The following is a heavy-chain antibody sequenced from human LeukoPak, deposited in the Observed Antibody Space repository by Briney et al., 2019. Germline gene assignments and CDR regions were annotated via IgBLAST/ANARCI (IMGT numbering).Heavy chain of an antibody. V-gene: IGHV4-59*12. CDR3: ARGGGDYGDYVQRN. Sequence: SETLSLTCTVSGGSISSYYWSWIRQPPGKGLEWIGYIYYSGSANYNPSLKSRVTISVDTSKNQFSLKLSSVTAADTAVYYCARGGGDYGDYVQRNWGQGTLVTVSS. D-gene: IGHD4-17*01. CDR1: GGSISSYY. CDR2: IYYSGSA. J-gene: IGHJ4*02.